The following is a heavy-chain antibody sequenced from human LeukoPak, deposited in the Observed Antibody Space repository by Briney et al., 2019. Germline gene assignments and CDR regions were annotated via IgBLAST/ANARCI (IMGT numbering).Heavy chain of an antibody. J-gene: IGHJ5*02. V-gene: IGHV1-69*13. CDR3: ARGIAVAGPTGANWFDP. Sequence: SVKVSCKASGGTFSSYAISWVRQAPGQGLEWMGGIIPIFGTANYAQKFQGRVTITADASTSTAYMELSSLRSEDTAVYYCARGIAVAGPTGANWFDPWGQGTLVTVSS. D-gene: IGHD6-19*01. CDR2: IIPIFGTA. CDR1: GGTFSSYA.